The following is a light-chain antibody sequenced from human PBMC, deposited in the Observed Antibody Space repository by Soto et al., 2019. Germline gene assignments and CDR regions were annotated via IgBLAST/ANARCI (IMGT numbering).Light chain of an antibody. CDR1: QSVSSSY. CDR3: QQFYSYPLT. J-gene: IGKJ4*01. Sequence: SVLTQSPSTLSLSPGPRSTLCCRASQSVSSSYLAWYQQKTGQAPRLXIYGASSRATGIPDRFSGSGSGTDFNLTISSLQTEDVATYYCQQFYSYPLTFGGGTKVDIK. V-gene: IGKV3-20*01. CDR2: GAS.